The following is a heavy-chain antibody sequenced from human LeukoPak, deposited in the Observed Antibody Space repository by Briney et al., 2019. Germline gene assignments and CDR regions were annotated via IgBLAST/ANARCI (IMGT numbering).Heavy chain of an antibody. CDR1: GYTFTSYG. CDR2: IIPIFGTA. D-gene: IGHD2-2*01. CDR3: ARGGGCSSTSCYP. J-gene: IGHJ4*02. Sequence: SVKVSCKASGYTFTSYGISWVRQAPGQGLEWMGGIIPIFGTANYAQKFQGRVTITTDESTSTAYMELSSLRSEDTAVYYCARGGGCSSTSCYPWGQGTLVTVSS. V-gene: IGHV1-69*05.